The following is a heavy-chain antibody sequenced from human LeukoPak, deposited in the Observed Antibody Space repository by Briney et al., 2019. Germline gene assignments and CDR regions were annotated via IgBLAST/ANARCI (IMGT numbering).Heavy chain of an antibody. CDR2: IDPSDSYT. CDR3: ARHSGVDYYGSGINWFDP. CDR1: GYSFTSYW. D-gene: IGHD3-10*01. J-gene: IGHJ5*02. V-gene: IGHV5-10-1*01. Sequence: GESLKISCKGSGYSFTSYWISWVRQLPGKGLEWMGRIDPSDSYTNYSPSFQGHVTISADKSISTAYLQWSSLKASDTAMYYCARHSGVDYYGSGINWFDPWGQGTLVTVSS.